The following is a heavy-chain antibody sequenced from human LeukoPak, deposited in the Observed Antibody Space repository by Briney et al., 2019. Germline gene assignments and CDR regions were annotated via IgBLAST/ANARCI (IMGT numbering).Heavy chain of an antibody. Sequence: SETLSLTCAVYGGSFSGYYWSWIRQPPGKGLEWIGEINHSGSTNYNPSLKSRVTISVDTSKNQFSLKLSSVTAADTAVYYCARGLVPSDYWGQGTLVTVSS. V-gene: IGHV4-34*01. D-gene: IGHD3-10*01. CDR2: INHSGST. J-gene: IGHJ4*02. CDR3: ARGLVPSDY. CDR1: GGSFSGYY.